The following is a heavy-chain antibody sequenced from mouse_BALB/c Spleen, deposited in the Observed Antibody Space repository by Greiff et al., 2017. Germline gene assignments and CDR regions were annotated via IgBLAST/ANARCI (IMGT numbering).Heavy chain of an antibody. Sequence: EVHLVESGPGLVKPSQSLSLTCSVTGYSITSGYYWNWIRQFPGNKLEWMGYISYDGSNNYNPSLKNRISITRDTSKNQFFLKLNSVTTEDTATYYCARDGGLLRAWFAYWGQGTLVTVSA. D-gene: IGHD1-1*01. CDR2: ISYDGSN. V-gene: IGHV3-6*02. CDR3: ARDGGLLRAWFAY. CDR1: GYSITSGYY. J-gene: IGHJ3*01.